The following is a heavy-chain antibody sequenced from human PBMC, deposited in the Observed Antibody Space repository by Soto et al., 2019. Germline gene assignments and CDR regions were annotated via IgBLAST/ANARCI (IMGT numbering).Heavy chain of an antibody. CDR3: ARVQTGTPRTDYFDY. D-gene: IGHD1-1*01. CDR2: INAGNGNT. CDR1: GYTFTSYA. Sequence: ASVKVSCKASGYTFTSYAMHWVRQAPGQRLEWMGWINAGNGNTKYSQKFQGRVTITRDTSASTAYMELSSLRSEDTAVYYRARVQTGTPRTDYFDYWGQGTLVTVSS. V-gene: IGHV1-3*01. J-gene: IGHJ4*02.